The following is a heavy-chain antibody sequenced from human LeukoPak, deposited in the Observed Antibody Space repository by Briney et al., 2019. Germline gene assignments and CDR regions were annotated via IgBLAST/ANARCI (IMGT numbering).Heavy chain of an antibody. CDR1: GFIFSDFS. D-gene: IGHD3-10*01. CDR3: ARVESFPTTPPWFGESSLFSYYYYMDV. J-gene: IGHJ6*03. CDR2: MSEDGNEI. V-gene: IGHV3-7*01. Sequence: GGSLRLSCTVSGFIFSDFSMSWVRQAPGKGLEWVAKMSEDGNEIFYVDSVKGRFTISRDNAKSTLYLQMNSLRVEDTAVYYCARVESFPTTPPWFGESSLFSYYYYMDVWGKGTTVAISS.